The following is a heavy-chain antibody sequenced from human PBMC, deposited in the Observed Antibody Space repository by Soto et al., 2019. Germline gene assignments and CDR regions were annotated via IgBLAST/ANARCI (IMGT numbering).Heavy chain of an antibody. CDR3: ARDPPYYDSSGYVAAFHI. CDR2: ISSSSSYT. Sequence: GGSLRLSCVASGFTFSDYYMSWIRQAPGKGLEWVSYISSSSSYTNYADSVKGRFTISRDNAKNSLYLQMNSLRAEDTAVYYCARDPPYYDSSGYVAAFHIWGQGTMVTVSS. D-gene: IGHD3-22*01. V-gene: IGHV3-11*06. CDR1: GFTFSDYY. J-gene: IGHJ3*02.